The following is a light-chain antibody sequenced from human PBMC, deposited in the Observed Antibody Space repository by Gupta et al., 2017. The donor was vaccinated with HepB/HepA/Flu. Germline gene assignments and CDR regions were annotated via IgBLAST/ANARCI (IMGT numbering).Light chain of an antibody. Sequence: QSALTQPVSVSGSPGQSMAISCTGTSSDVGSYKDVSWYQHHPGSAPKIMIYDVSNRPSGVSDRFSGSKSGNPASLTISGLQADDEAYYYCTSYTSRSTYVFGTGTKVTVL. J-gene: IGLJ1*01. CDR2: DVS. CDR3: TSYTSRSTYV. CDR1: SSDVGSYKD. V-gene: IGLV2-14*03.